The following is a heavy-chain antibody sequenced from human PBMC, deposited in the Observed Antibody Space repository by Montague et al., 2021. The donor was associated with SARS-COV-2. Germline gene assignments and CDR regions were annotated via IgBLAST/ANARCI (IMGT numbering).Heavy chain of an antibody. D-gene: IGHD3-10*01. CDR3: TSGREGNYNVMDV. Sequence: CAISGDSVSSNSATWNWVRQSPSRGLEWLGRTYYRSKWYNDYAVSVRSRVTINPDTSENQFSLQLNSVTPEDTAIYYCTSGREGNYNVMDVWGQGTTVTVSS. CDR1: GDSVSSNSAT. V-gene: IGHV6-1*01. CDR2: TYYRSKWYN. J-gene: IGHJ6*02.